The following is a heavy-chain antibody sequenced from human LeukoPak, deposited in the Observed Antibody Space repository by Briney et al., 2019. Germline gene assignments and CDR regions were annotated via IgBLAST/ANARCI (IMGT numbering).Heavy chain of an antibody. V-gene: IGHV3-13*04. CDR1: GFTFSSYD. J-gene: IGHJ4*02. Sequence: QPGGSLRLSCAASGFTFSSYDMHWVRQVTGKGLEWVSAIDTAGDTFYPGPVKGRFTISRENAKNSLYLQMNSLRAGDTAVYYCARGYCSGGSCAGSLDYWGQGTLVTVSS. CDR2: IDTAGDT. CDR3: ARGYCSGGSCAGSLDY. D-gene: IGHD2-15*01.